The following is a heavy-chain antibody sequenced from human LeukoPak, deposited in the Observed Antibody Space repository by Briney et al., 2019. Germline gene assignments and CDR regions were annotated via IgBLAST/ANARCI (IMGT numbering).Heavy chain of an antibody. CDR3: ARDRIYYYDSSGYYIIDY. J-gene: IGHJ4*02. V-gene: IGHV4-59*01. CDR1: GGSISSYC. Sequence: SETLSLTCTVSGGSISSYCWSWIRQPPGKGLEWIGYIYYSGSTNYNPSLKSRVTISVDTSKNQFSLKLSSVTAADTAVYYCARDRIYYYDSSGYYIIDYWGQGTLVTVSS. D-gene: IGHD3-22*01. CDR2: IYYSGST.